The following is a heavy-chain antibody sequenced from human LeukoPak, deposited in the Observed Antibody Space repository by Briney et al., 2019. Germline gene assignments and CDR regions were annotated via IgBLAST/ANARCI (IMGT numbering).Heavy chain of an antibody. CDR1: GGTFISYA. CDR3: ASTHSSGWYDDWFDP. D-gene: IGHD6-19*01. J-gene: IGHJ5*02. V-gene: IGHV1-69*05. CDR2: IIPIFGTA. Sequence: SVKVSCKGSGGTFISYAISWVRQAPGQGLEWMGRIIPIFGTANYAQKFQGRVTITTDESTSTAYMELSSLRSEDTAVYYCASTHSSGWYDDWFDPWGQGTLVTVSS.